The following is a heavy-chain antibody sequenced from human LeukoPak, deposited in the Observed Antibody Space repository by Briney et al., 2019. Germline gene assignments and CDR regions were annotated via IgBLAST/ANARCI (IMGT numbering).Heavy chain of an antibody. D-gene: IGHD5-12*01. J-gene: IGHJ3*02. Sequence: PGGSLRLPCAASGFTFSHYTVNWVRQAPGKGLEWVSSITSSSSYIYYADSVKGRFTISRDNAKNSLYLQMNSLRAEDTAIYYCARDLRPFSGYDNLAFDIWGQGTVVTVSS. V-gene: IGHV3-21*01. CDR3: ARDLRPFSGYDNLAFDI. CDR2: ITSSSSYI. CDR1: GFTFSHYT.